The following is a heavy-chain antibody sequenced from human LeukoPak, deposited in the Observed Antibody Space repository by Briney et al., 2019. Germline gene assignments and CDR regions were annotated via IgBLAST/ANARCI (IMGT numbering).Heavy chain of an antibody. Sequence: ASVKVSCKASGCTFTGYYMHWVRQAPGQGLEWMGWINPNSGGTNYAQKFQGRVTMTRDTSISTAYMELSRLRSDDTAVYYCARETYYYDSSGYFSYDYWGQGTLVTVSS. CDR3: ARETYYYDSSGYFSYDY. CDR2: INPNSGGT. D-gene: IGHD3-22*01. CDR1: GCTFTGYY. V-gene: IGHV1-2*02. J-gene: IGHJ4*02.